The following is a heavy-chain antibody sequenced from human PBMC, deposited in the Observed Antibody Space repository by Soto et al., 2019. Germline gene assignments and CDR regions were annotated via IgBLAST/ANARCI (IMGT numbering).Heavy chain of an antibody. V-gene: IGHV4-28*03. J-gene: IGHJ3*02. D-gene: IGHD4-17*01. CDR2: IYYSGTT. CDR3: ARVYGLGAFDI. CDR1: GYSSSSSNW. Sequence: SETLSLTCAVSGYSSSSSNWWGWIRQPPGKGLEWIGYIYYSGTTYYNPSLKSRVTMSVDTSKNQFSLKLTSVTAADTAVYYCARVYGLGAFDIWGQGTMVTVS.